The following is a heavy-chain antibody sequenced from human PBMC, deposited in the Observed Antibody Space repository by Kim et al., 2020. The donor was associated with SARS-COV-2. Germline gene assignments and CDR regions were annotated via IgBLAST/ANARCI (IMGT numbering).Heavy chain of an antibody. V-gene: IGHV1-46*01. D-gene: IGHD6-19*01. Sequence: ASVKVSCKASGYTFTSYYMHWVRQAPGQGLEWMGIINPSGGSTSYAQKFQGRVTMTRDTSTSTVYMELSSLRSEDTAVYYCARDQGGYSSGWYDSAGAYFDYWGQGTLVTVSS. CDR2: INPSGGST. CDR3: ARDQGGYSSGWYDSAGAYFDY. CDR1: GYTFTSYY. J-gene: IGHJ4*02.